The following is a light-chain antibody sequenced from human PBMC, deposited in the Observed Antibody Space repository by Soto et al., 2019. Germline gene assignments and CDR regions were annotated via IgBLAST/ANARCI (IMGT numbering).Light chain of an antibody. CDR2: DAS. Sequence: EIVLTQSPATLSLSPGERATLSCRASPSVSSYLAWYQQKPGQAPMLLIYDASNRATGIPARFSGSGSATAFTLTISSLEPEDLAVYYCQQRSHWPPAFGQGTKVEIK. CDR1: PSVSSY. V-gene: IGKV3-11*01. J-gene: IGKJ2*01. CDR3: QQRSHWPPA.